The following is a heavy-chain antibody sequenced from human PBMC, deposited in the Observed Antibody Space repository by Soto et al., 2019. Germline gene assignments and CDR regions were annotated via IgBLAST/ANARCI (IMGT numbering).Heavy chain of an antibody. CDR1: GLTVSRNY. CDR3: ATLGDGY. CDR2: IYNAGST. D-gene: IGHD2-8*01. Sequence: EVQLAESGGGLVQPGGSLRLSCAASGLTVSRNYMSWVRQAPGKGLEWVSVIYNAGSTNYADSVKGRFTISRDNSKNTLYLQMNSLRVEDTAVYYCATLGDGYWSQGTLVTVSS. J-gene: IGHJ4*02. V-gene: IGHV3-66*01.